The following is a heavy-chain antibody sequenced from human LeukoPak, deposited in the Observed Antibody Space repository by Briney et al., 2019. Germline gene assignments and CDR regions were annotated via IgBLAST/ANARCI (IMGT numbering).Heavy chain of an antibody. V-gene: IGHV4-31*03. J-gene: IGHJ6*01. CDR2: ISYSGST. D-gene: IGHD3-16*01. Sequence: PSETLSLTCTVSGVSISSGGYYWSWIRQHPGQGLEWTGYISYSGSTYYNPSLKSRVTISVDTSKNQFSLKLSSVTAADTAVYYCARDHDQRNYYYGMDVWGQGTTVTVSS. CDR3: ARDHDQRNYYYGMDV. CDR1: GVSISSGGYY.